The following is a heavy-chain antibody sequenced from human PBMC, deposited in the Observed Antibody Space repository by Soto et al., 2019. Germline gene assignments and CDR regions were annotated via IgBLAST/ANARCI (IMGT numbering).Heavy chain of an antibody. CDR3: TRLEVGSYGSGDSYYYYGMDV. Sequence: PGGSLRLSCAASGFTFSGSAMHWVRQASGKGLEWVGRIRSKANSYATAYAASVKGRFTISRDDSKNTAYLQMNSLKTEGTAVYYCTRLEVGSYGSGDSYYYYGMDVWGQGTTVTVSS. D-gene: IGHD3-10*01. J-gene: IGHJ6*02. CDR2: IRSKANSYAT. V-gene: IGHV3-73*01. CDR1: GFTFSGSA.